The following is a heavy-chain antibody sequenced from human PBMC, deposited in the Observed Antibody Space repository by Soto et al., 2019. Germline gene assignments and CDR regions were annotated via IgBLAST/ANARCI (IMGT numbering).Heavy chain of an antibody. J-gene: IGHJ4*02. CDR1: GFSFTNWA. D-gene: IGHD5-12*01. V-gene: IGHV3-23*01. CDR2: ISGSGGST. CDR3: AKDPSGHDPSGDYFDY. Sequence: PGGSLRLSCAASGFSFTNWAMNWVRQAPGKGLEWVSTISGSGGSTYYADSVKGRFIISRDNSKNTQYLQMNSLRAEDTAIYYCAKDPSGHDPSGDYFDYWGQGTLVTVSS.